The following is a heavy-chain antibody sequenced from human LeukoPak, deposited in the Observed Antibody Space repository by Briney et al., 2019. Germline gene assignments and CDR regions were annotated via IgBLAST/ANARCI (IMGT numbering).Heavy chain of an antibody. D-gene: IGHD6-19*01. CDR2: INPNSGGT. Sequence: ASVTVSCKASGYTFTGYYMHWVRQAPGQGLEWMGWINPNSGGTNYAQNLQGRVTMTRDTSVSTAYMELSRLRSDDTAVYYCARGSSGWYSPVDYWGQGTLVTVSS. V-gene: IGHV1-2*02. CDR1: GYTFTGYY. CDR3: ARGSSGWYSPVDY. J-gene: IGHJ4*02.